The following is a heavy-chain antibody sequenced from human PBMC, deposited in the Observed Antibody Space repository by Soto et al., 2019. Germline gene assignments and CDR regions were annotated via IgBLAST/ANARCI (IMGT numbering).Heavy chain of an antibody. V-gene: IGHV4-4*02. D-gene: IGHD2-2*01. CDR1: GGSISSNCW. CDR3: ARATDYFSSSSNGLDT. J-gene: IGHJ5*02. CDR2: IYHNGST. Sequence: SETLSLTCVVYGGSISSNCWWSWVRQPPGKGLEWIGEIYHNGSTNYKSSLKGPVIIKLDKSKNQLPLRMISVTAADTALSYCARATDYFSSSSNGLDTWGPGTLVTVSS.